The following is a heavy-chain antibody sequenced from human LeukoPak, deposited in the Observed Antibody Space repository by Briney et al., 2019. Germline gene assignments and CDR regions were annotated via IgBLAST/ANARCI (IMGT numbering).Heavy chain of an antibody. CDR1: VFPFSRYS. CDR3: ASFPWELRPT. CDR2: ITSSGDTK. D-gene: IGHD1-26*01. Sequence: SGGSLRLSCTTSVFPFSRYSMNWVRQAPGKGLEWVSYITSSGDTKYYADSAKGRFTISRDNAKNSVYLQMNSLRAEDTAVYYCASFPWELRPTWGQGTLVTVSS. V-gene: IGHV3-48*01. J-gene: IGHJ4*02.